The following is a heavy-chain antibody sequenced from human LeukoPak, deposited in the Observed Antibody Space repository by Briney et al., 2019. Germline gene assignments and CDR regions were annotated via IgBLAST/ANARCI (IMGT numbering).Heavy chain of an antibody. CDR3: ARADRLSGPLVY. J-gene: IGHJ4*02. CDR2: IIPIFGIA. Sequence: SVKVSCKASGGTFSSYAISWVRQAPGQGLEWMGRIIPIFGIANYAQKFQGRVTITADKSTSTAYMELSSLRSEDTAVQYYARADRLSGPLVYWGQGTLVTVSS. V-gene: IGHV1-69*04. D-gene: IGHD3-16*02. CDR1: GGTFSSYA.